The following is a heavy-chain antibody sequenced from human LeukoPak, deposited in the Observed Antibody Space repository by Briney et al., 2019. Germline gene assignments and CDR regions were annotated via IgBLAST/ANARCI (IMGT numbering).Heavy chain of an antibody. CDR1: GGSFSGYY. D-gene: IGHD3-10*01. Sequence: PSETLSLTCAVYGGSFSGYYWSWIRQPPGKGLEWIGEINHSGSTNYNPSLKSRVTISVDTSKNQFSLKLSSVTAADTAVYYCARGWFGRQYYYYYGMDVWGQGTTVTVSS. CDR3: ARGWFGRQYYYYYGMDV. J-gene: IGHJ6*02. CDR2: INHSGST. V-gene: IGHV4-34*01.